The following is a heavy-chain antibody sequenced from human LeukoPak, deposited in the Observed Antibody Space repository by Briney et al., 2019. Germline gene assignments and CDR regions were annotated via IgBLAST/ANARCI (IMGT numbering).Heavy chain of an antibody. CDR1: GFTFSSYA. V-gene: IGHV3-30*04. Sequence: PGGSLRLSCAASGFTFSSYAMHWVRQAPGKGLEWVAVISSDGSNKYYADSVKGRFTISRDSSKNTLYLQMNSLRAEDTAVYYCARDSVAPAVHYYLDYRGQGTLVTVSS. CDR3: ARDSVAPAVHYYLDY. D-gene: IGHD2-2*01. CDR2: ISSDGSNK. J-gene: IGHJ4*02.